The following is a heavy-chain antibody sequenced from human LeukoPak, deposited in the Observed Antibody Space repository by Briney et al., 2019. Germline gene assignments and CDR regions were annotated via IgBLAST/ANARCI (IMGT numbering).Heavy chain of an antibody. J-gene: IGHJ4*02. Sequence: GGSLRLSCAASGFTFSSYEMNWVRQAPGKGLEWVSYISSSGSTIYYADSVKGRFTISRDNAKNSLYLQMNSLRAEDTAVYYCARDEGLYDSSGAIDYWGQGTLVTVSS. CDR3: ARDEGLYDSSGAIDY. D-gene: IGHD3-22*01. CDR1: GFTFSSYE. V-gene: IGHV3-48*03. CDR2: ISSSGSTI.